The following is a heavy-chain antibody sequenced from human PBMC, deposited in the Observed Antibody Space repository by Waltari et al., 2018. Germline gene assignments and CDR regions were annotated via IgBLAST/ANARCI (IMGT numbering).Heavy chain of an antibody. D-gene: IGHD4-17*01. J-gene: IGHJ4*02. CDR1: GFTFSRYW. Sequence: EVQLVESGGGLVQPGGSLRVSCAASGFTFSRYWMSWVRQAPGKGLEWVANIKQDGSEKYYVDSVKGRFTISRDNAKNSLYLQMNSLRAEDTAVYYCAGDYGDYWGQGTLVTVSS. CDR3: AGDYGDY. V-gene: IGHV3-7*01. CDR2: IKQDGSEK.